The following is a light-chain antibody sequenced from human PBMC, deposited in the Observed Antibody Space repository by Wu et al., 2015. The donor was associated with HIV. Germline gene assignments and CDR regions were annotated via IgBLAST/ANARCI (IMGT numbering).Light chain of an antibody. CDR1: QSVSSSY. Sequence: ETVLTQSPGTLSLSPGERVTLSCRASQSVSSSYLAWYQQKPGQAPRLLIYGASSRATGIPDRFSGSGSGTDFTLTISRLEPEDFAVYYCQQYGSSPTFG. V-gene: IGKV3-20*01. CDR3: QQYGSSPT. J-gene: IGKJ1*01. CDR2: GAS.